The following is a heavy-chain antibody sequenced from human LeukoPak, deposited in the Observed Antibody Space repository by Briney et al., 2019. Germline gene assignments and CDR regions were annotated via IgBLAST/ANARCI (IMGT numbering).Heavy chain of an antibody. V-gene: IGHV3-9*01. J-gene: IGHJ5*02. Sequence: GGSLRLSCAASGFTFDDYAMHWVRQAPGKGLEWVSGISWNSGSIGYADSVKGRFTISRDNAKNSLCLQMNSLRAEDTALYCCAKDVRGYDSWFDPWGQGTLVTVSS. CDR2: ISWNSGSI. D-gene: IGHD5-12*01. CDR3: AKDVRGYDSWFDP. CDR1: GFTFDDYA.